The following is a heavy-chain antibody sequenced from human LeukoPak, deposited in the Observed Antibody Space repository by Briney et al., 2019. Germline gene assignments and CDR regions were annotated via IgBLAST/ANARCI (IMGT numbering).Heavy chain of an antibody. V-gene: IGHV4-38-2*01. D-gene: IGHD2-2*01. CDR2: IYHSGST. J-gene: IGHJ5*02. Sequence: PSETLSLTCAVSGYSISSGYYWGWIRQPPGKGLEGIGSIYHSGSTYYNPSLKSRVTISVDTSKNQFSLKLSSVTAADTAVYYCARVATYQLLGRYNWFDPWGQGTLVTVSS. CDR1: GYSISSGYY. CDR3: ARVATYQLLGRYNWFDP.